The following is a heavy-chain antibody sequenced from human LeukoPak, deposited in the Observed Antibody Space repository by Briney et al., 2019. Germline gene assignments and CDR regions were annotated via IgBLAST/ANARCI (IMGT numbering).Heavy chain of an antibody. CDR2: IYYSGST. Sequence: PSETLSLTCTVSDGSISSYYWSWIRQPPGKGLEWIGYIYYSGSTNYNPSLKSRVTISVDTSKNQFSLKLSSVTAADTAVYYCARVRFTSDGFDYWGQGTLVTVSS. V-gene: IGHV4-59*01. CDR3: ARVRFTSDGFDY. J-gene: IGHJ4*02. CDR1: DGSISSYY. D-gene: IGHD3-10*01.